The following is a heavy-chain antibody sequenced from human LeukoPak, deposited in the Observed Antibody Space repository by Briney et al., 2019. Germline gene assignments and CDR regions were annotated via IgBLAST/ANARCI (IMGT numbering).Heavy chain of an antibody. CDR3: ARDRGRVDILTGYWDY. CDR2: IYHSGST. CDR1: GYSISSGYY. D-gene: IGHD3-9*01. J-gene: IGHJ4*02. Sequence: SETLSLTCTVSGYSISSGYYWGWIRQPPGKGLEWIGSIYHSGSTYYNPSLKSRVTISVDTSKNQFSLKLSSVTAADTAVYYCARDRGRVDILTGYWDYWGQGTLVTVSS. V-gene: IGHV4-38-2*02.